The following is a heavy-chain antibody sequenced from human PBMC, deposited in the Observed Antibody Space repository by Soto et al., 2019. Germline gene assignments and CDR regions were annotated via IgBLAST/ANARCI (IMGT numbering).Heavy chain of an antibody. CDR3: ANDRGYSKPSEFDS. D-gene: IGHD3-10*02. CDR2: ISSSSSFI. J-gene: IGHJ4*02. Sequence: EVQLVESGGDLVRPGGSLRLSCAASGFTFSTYSMNWVRQAPGRGLEWVSSISSSSSFIYYADSVKGRFTISRDNAKNSLFLQMSSLRAEDTAVYYCANDRGYSKPSEFDSWGQGTLVTVSS. CDR1: GFTFSTYS. V-gene: IGHV3-21*01.